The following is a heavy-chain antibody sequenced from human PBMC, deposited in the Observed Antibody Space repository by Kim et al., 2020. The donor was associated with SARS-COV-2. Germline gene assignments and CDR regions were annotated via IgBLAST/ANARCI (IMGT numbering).Heavy chain of an antibody. V-gene: IGHV3-33*01. J-gene: IGHJ4*02. Sequence: ATSGEGRLTISRDNSKNTLYLQMNSLRAEDTAVYYCARRDSSGWYYFDYWGQGTLVTVSS. CDR3: ARRDSSGWYYFDY. D-gene: IGHD6-19*01.